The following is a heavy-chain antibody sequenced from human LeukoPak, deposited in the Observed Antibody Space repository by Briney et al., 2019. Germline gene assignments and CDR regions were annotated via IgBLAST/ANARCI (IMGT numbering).Heavy chain of an antibody. CDR1: GFTFSSYA. Sequence: GGSLRLSCAASGFTFSSYAMHWVRQAPGKGLEWVAVISYDGSNKYYADSVKGRFTISRDNSKNTLYLQMNSLRVEDTAVYYCARDWGLPVLYSGQPDYWGQGTLVTVSS. CDR2: ISYDGSNK. D-gene: IGHD4-23*01. J-gene: IGHJ4*02. V-gene: IGHV3-30*01. CDR3: ARDWGLPVLYSGQPDY.